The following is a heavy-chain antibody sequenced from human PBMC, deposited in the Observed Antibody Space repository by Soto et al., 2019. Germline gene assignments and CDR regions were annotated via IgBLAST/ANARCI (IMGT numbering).Heavy chain of an antibody. CDR2: INPSGGST. CDR3: ARSYCGGDCPNNWFDP. J-gene: IGHJ5*02. CDR1: GYILSSYY. Sequence: ASVKVSCKASGYILSSYYMHWVRQAPGQGLEWMGIINPSGGSTTHAQKFQGRVTMTRDTSTSTVYMELSSLTSEDTAMYYCARSYCGGDCPNNWFDPWGQGTPVTVSS. D-gene: IGHD2-21*02. V-gene: IGHV1-46*01.